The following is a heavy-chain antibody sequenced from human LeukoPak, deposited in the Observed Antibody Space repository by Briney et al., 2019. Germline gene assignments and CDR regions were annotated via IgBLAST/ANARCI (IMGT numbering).Heavy chain of an antibody. CDR2: ISSSSSYI. CDR3: ARTHRDAFDI. CDR1: GFTFSSYS. J-gene: IGHJ3*02. Sequence: GGSLRLSCAASGFTFSSYSMNWVRQAPGQGLEWVSSISSSSSYIYYADSVKGRVTISRDNAKNSLYLQMNSLRAEDTAVYYCARTHRDAFDIWGQGTMVTVSS. V-gene: IGHV3-21*01.